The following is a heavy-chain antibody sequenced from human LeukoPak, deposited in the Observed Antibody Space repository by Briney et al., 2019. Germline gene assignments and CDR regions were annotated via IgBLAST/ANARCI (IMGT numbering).Heavy chain of an antibody. Sequence: GGSLRLSCAASGFTFSSYGMHWVRQAPGKGLEWVAFIRYDGSNKYYADSVKGRFTISRDNSKNTLYLQMNSLRAEDTAVYYCAKGRDTAMVSGFHYWGQGALVTVSS. D-gene: IGHD5-18*01. J-gene: IGHJ4*02. CDR3: AKGRDTAMVSGFHY. CDR1: GFTFSSYG. V-gene: IGHV3-30*02. CDR2: IRYDGSNK.